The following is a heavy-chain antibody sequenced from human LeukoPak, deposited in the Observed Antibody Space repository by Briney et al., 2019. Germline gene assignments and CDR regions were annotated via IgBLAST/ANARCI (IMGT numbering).Heavy chain of an antibody. CDR1: GGSLSGYY. V-gene: IGHV4-34*01. D-gene: IGHD5-24*01. CDR2: INHSGST. Sequence: SDTLSLTCAVYGGSLSGYYWCWLRHPPGKGLEGFGEINHSGSTNYNPSIKSRVTISVDTSKHQFSLKLSSVTAADTAVYYCASSRECYNYAFDYWGQGTLVTVSS. CDR3: ASSRECYNYAFDY. J-gene: IGHJ4*02.